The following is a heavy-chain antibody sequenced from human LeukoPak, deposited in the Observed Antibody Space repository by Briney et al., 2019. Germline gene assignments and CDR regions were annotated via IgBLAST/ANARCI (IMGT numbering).Heavy chain of an antibody. CDR1: GFTFSSYS. J-gene: IGHJ4*02. V-gene: IGHV3-21*01. CDR3: ARHYDSNSYGPGY. CDR2: ISSSSSYI. Sequence: GGSLRLSCAASGFTFSSYSLNWVRQAPGRGLEWVSSISSSSSYIYYAASVKGRFTTSRDNAKNSLYLQMNSLRAEDPAVYYCARHYDSNSYGPGYWGQGTLVTVSS. D-gene: IGHD3-22*01.